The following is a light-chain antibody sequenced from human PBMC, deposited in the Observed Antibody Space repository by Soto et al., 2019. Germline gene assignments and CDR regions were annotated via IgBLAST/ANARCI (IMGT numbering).Light chain of an antibody. Sequence: QSVLTQPPSASGTPGQRVTISCSGSSSNIGSNTVNWYQQLPGTAPKLLIHSNNQRPSGVPDRFSGSKSGTSASLAISGLQSEDEADYYCAIWDDTLNVVFGGGTKVTVL. J-gene: IGLJ2*01. V-gene: IGLV1-44*01. CDR1: SSNIGSNT. CDR3: AIWDDTLNVV. CDR2: SNN.